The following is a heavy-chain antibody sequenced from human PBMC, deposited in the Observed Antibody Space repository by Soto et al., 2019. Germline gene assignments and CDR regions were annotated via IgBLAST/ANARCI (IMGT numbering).Heavy chain of an antibody. V-gene: IGHV4-39*02. J-gene: IGHJ4*02. Sequence: PSETLSLTCTVSGGSISSSSYYWGWIRQPPGKGLEWIGSIYYSGSTYYNPSLKSRVTISVDTSKNQFSLKLSSVTAADTAVYYCARETYYDSSGYTSDYWGQGTLVTVSS. D-gene: IGHD3-22*01. CDR2: IYYSGST. CDR3: ARETYYDSSGYTSDY. CDR1: GGSISSSSYY.